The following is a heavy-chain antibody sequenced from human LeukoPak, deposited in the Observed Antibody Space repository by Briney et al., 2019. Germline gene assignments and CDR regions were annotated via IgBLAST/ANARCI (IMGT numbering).Heavy chain of an antibody. CDR2: ISSSGSTI. V-gene: IGHV3-11*01. Sequence: GGSLRLSCATSGFTFSDYYMSWIRQAPGKGLEWVSYISSSGSTIYYADSVKGRFTISRDNAKNSLYLQMNSLRAEDTAVYYCAGRTGGNWNDISSWFDPWGQGTLVTVSS. J-gene: IGHJ5*02. D-gene: IGHD1-1*01. CDR1: GFTFSDYY. CDR3: AGRTGGNWNDISSWFDP.